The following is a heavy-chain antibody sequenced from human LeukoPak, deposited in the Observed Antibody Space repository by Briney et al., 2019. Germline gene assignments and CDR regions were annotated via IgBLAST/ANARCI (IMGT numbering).Heavy chain of an antibody. Sequence: GGSLRLSCAASGFTFSRHSMNWVSQAPGKGLEWVSYISGSGSSTYYADSVKGRFTISRDNAKNSLYLQMNSLRAEDTATYYCARLYSSSSGLRASDYWGQGTLVTVSS. CDR2: ISGSGSST. V-gene: IGHV3-48*04. CDR1: GFTFSRHS. D-gene: IGHD6-6*01. J-gene: IGHJ4*02. CDR3: ARLYSSSSGLRASDY.